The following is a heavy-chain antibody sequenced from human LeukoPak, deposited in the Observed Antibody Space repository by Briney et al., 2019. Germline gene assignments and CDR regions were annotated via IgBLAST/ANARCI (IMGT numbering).Heavy chain of an antibody. D-gene: IGHD6-6*01. CDR1: GFTFNIYA. Sequence: GGSLRLSCAASGFTFNIYAMSWVRQAPGKGLEWVSSISSSSSYIYYADSVKGRFTISRDNAKNSLYLQMNSLRAEDTAVYYCASQYSSSSGLDYWGQGTLVTVSS. J-gene: IGHJ4*02. CDR3: ASQYSSSSGLDY. V-gene: IGHV3-21*01. CDR2: ISSSSSYI.